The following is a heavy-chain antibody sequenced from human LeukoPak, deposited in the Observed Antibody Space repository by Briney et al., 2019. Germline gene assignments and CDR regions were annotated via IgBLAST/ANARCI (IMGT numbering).Heavy chain of an antibody. J-gene: IGHJ3*02. Sequence: SETLSPTCTVSGASTIGHYWSWGRRSPEEGLGWIGYISNTGSTNYNTFLKSRVTMSVDTSKKQFTLRLNSVTAAGTDIYYCARDQIIINALDILGQGTLVTVSS. D-gene: IGHD3-10*01. CDR3: ARDQIIINALDI. V-gene: IGHV4-59*11. CDR2: ISNTGST. CDR1: GASTIGHY.